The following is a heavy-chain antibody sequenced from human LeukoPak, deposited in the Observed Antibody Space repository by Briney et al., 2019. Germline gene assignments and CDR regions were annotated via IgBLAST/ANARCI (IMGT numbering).Heavy chain of an antibody. V-gene: IGHV3-74*03. Sequence: GGSLRLSCAASGFTFRNRWMDWVRQTPGKGLVWVSRISSDGSSTTYADSVKGRFTISRDNAKNTLYLQMNNLRAEDTAMYYCARDQRVTGRPDIDYWGQGTLVIVSS. J-gene: IGHJ4*02. CDR1: GFTFRNRW. CDR2: ISSDGSST. CDR3: ARDQRVTGRPDIDY. D-gene: IGHD6-6*01.